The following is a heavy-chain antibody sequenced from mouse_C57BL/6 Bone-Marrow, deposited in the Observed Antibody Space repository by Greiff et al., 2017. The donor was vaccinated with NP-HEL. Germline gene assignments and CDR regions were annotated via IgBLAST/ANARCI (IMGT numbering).Heavy chain of an antibody. D-gene: IGHD1-1*01. Sequence: LVKPGDSVKISCKASGYSFTGYFMNWVMQSHGKSLEWIGRINPYNGDTFYNQKFKGKATLTVDKSSSTAHMELRSLTSEDSAVYYCARTYYYGSPWYFDVWGTGTTVTVSS. CDR3: ARTYYYGSPWYFDV. V-gene: IGHV1-20*01. J-gene: IGHJ1*03. CDR1: GYSFTGYF. CDR2: INPYNGDT.